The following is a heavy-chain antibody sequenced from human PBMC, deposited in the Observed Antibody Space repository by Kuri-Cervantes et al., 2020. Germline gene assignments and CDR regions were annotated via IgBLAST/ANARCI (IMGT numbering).Heavy chain of an antibody. Sequence: SETLSLTCTVSGGSISSSSYYWGWIRQPPGKGLEWIGSIYYSGSTYYNPSLKSRVTISVDTSKNQFSLKLSSVTAADTAVYYCARSLGGETPMEQGYYGMDVGGQGTTVTVSS. D-gene: IGHD1/OR15-1a*01. CDR1: GGSISSSSYY. CDR3: ARSLGGETPMEQGYYGMDV. J-gene: IGHJ6*02. CDR2: IYYSGST. V-gene: IGHV4-39*01.